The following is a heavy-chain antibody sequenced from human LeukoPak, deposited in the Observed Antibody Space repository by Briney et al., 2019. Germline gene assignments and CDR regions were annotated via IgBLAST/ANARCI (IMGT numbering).Heavy chain of an antibody. CDR3: AAGQTLWNYFDF. CDR1: GFNVSNNH. J-gene: IGHJ4*01. Sequence: GGSLRLSCAASGFNVSNNHMIGVRRAPGKGPEWVSVLYTGGTTYYADSVKGRFSISRDIYKNTVYLQMNSLRPGDTAVYHCAAGQTLWNYFDFWGHGTLVAVSS. CDR2: LYTGGTT. V-gene: IGHV3-66*02. D-gene: IGHD3-16*01.